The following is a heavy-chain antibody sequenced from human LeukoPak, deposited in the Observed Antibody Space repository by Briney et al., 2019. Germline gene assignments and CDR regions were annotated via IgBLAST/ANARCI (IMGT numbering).Heavy chain of an antibody. D-gene: IGHD2-15*01. CDR1: GFTFTTYA. V-gene: IGHV3-30*02. CDR2: IQYDGNTK. CDR3: AKRGGTYPYFYFMDD. Sequence: PGVSLRLSCVASGFTFTTYAMHWVRQAPGKGLEGVAFIQYDGNTKYYVDSVKGRFTISRDTSKNTVFLQMSSLRADDTAVYYCAKRGGTYPYFYFMDDWGKGTTVTVSS. J-gene: IGHJ6*03.